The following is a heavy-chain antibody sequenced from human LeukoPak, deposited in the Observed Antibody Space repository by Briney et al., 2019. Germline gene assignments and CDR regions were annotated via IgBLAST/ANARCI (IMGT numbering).Heavy chain of an antibody. D-gene: IGHD5-12*01. CDR2: MNPNSGNT. Sequence: GASVKVSCKASGYTFTSYDINWVRQATGQGLEWMGWMNPNSGNTGYAQKFQGRVTMTRNTSISTAYMELSSLRSEDTAVYYCARGQGGYSGYEDYYYYMDVWGRGTTATVSS. CDR3: ARGQGGYSGYEDYYYYMDV. CDR1: GYTFTSYD. V-gene: IGHV1-8*01. J-gene: IGHJ6*03.